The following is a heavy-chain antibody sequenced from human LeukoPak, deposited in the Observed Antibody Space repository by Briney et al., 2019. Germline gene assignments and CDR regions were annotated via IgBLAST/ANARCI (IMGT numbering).Heavy chain of an antibody. V-gene: IGHV3-48*02. CDR1: GFTLSTYS. CDR2: ISSSSTTI. J-gene: IGHJ4*02. CDR3: ARGVRYLDY. D-gene: IGHD3-10*01. Sequence: GESLKISCAASGFTLSTYSMNWVRQAPGKGLEWVSYISSSSTTIYYADSLKGRFTISRDNARKSLYLQMISLRDEDTAVYYCARGVRYLDYWGQGTLVTVSS.